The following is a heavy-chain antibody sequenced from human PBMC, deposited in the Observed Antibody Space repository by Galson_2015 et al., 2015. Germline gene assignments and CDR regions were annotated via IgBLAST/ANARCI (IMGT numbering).Heavy chain of an antibody. D-gene: IGHD6-13*01. V-gene: IGHV3-23*01. J-gene: IGHJ4*02. CDR2: VSYTGTTT. CDR1: GFTFSTFD. CDR3: AKDPPYSTSNWYGCFDL. Sequence: SLRLSCAASGFTFSTFDMSWARQAPGKGLEWVSSVSYTGTTTHYADSVKGRFTISRDNSKNTLYMQMNSLRDEDTAVYYCAKDPPYSTSNWYGCFDLWGQGTQVTVSS.